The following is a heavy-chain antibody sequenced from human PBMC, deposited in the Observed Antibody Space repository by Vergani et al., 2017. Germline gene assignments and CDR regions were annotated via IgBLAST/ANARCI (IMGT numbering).Heavy chain of an antibody. CDR3: AKSRASLDLWGEHFHH. V-gene: IGHV3-23*01. CDR2: IDNSGRSI. D-gene: IGHD3-16*01. Sequence: EVHLLESGGGLRQPGGSLKLSCAASGFTFSTYAMSWVRQVPGKGLEWVATIDNSGRSIYYTDSVKGRFTISRNNSKSTLFLQMNSLSAAETARYYCAKSRASLDLWGEHFHHWGQGTLVTVSS. J-gene: IGHJ1*01. CDR1: GFTFSTYA.